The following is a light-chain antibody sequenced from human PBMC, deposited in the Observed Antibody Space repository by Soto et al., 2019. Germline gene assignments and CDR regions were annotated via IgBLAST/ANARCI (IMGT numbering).Light chain of an antibody. CDR1: QLGDKY. CDR3: QAGDSSTGV. J-gene: IGLJ1*01. Sequence: SYELTQPPSVSVSPGQTASITCSGDQLGDKYACWYQQKPGQSPVLVIYQDSKRPSGIPERFSGSNSGNTATLTISGTQAMDAADYYCQAGDSSTGVFGTGTKLTVL. V-gene: IGLV3-1*01. CDR2: QDS.